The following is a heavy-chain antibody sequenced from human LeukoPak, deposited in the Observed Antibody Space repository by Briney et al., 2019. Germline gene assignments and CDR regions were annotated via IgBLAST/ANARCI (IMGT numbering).Heavy chain of an antibody. CDR1: EFTFSGYA. CDR2: FSGSGGST. D-gene: IGHD2-15*01. Sequence: GGSLRLSCAASEFTFSGYAMSGVGKAPGKGLEWVSAFSGSGGSTYYADSVKGRFTISRDNSKNTLYLQMNSLRAEDTAVYYCAKVYYCSGGSCYSRYFDYWGQGTLVTVSS. V-gene: IGHV3-23*01. CDR3: AKVYYCSGGSCYSRYFDY. J-gene: IGHJ4*02.